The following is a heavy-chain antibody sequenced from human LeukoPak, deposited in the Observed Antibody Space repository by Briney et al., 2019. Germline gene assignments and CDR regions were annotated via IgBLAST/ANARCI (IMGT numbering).Heavy chain of an antibody. CDR1: GLTFSNYA. CDR3: SKDPSGDYIGAFDM. CDR2: IIVSGSRT. J-gene: IGHJ3*02. D-gene: IGHD4-17*01. Sequence: GGSLRLSCAASGLTFSNYAMTWVRQAPGKGLEWFSSIIVSGSRTYYADSVKGRFTISRDNSKNTLYLQMNSLRAEDTALYYCSKDPSGDYIGAFDMWGPGTLVTVSS. V-gene: IGHV3-23*01.